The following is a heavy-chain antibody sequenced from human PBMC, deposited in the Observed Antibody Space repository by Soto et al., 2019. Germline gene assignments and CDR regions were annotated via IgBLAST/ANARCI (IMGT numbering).Heavy chain of an antibody. D-gene: IGHD2-2*01. J-gene: IGHJ5*02. Sequence: EVQLVESGGGLVQPGGSLRLSCAASGFTFSSYSMNWVRQAPGKGLEWVSYISSSSSTIYYADSVKGRFTISRDNAKNSLYLQMNXLXXEDTAVYYCARESAALNWFDPWGQGTLVTVSS. CDR3: ARESAALNWFDP. CDR1: GFTFSSYS. V-gene: IGHV3-48*01. CDR2: ISSSSSTI.